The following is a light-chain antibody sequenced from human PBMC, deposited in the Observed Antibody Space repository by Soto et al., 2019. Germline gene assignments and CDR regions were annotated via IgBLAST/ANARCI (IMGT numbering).Light chain of an antibody. CDR1: SSDVGGYNY. CDR3: SSYTSSSTLVV. Sequence: QSALTQPASVSGSPGQSITISCTGTSSDVGGYNYVSWYQQHPGKAPKLMIYDVCNRPSGVSNRFSGSKSGNTASLNISGLQAEDEADYYCSSYTSSSTLVVVGGGTKLTVL. V-gene: IGLV2-14*01. CDR2: DVC. J-gene: IGLJ2*01.